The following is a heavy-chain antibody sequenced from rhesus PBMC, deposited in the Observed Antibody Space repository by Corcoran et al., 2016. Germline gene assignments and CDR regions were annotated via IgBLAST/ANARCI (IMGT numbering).Heavy chain of an antibody. V-gene: IGHV4-143*01. CDR2: VYSITART. D-gene: IGHD2-39*02. CDR1: GGPISGYYN. Sequence: QVQLQESGPGLVKPSETLSLTCTVSGGPISGYYNWNWIRQSPGKGLEWIGAVYSITARTNYTPSLKSLVTISKDTSKTQFSLRLTSGTAADTAVYYCARQGYTDHLGGLDSWGQGVVVTVSS. CDR3: ARQGYTDHLGGLDS. J-gene: IGHJ6*01.